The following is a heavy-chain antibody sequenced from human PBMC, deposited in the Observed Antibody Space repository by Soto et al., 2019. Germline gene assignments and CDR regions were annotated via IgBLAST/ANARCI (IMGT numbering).Heavy chain of an antibody. CDR2: INHSGST. V-gene: IGHV4-34*01. CDR3: ARKRDSGYDRYDVYFDY. J-gene: IGHJ4*02. CDR1: GGSFSGYY. Sequence: PSETLSLTCAVYGGSFSGYYWSWIRQPPGKGLEWIGEINHSGSTNYNPSLKSRVTKSVDTSKNQFSLKLSSVTAADTAVYYCARKRDSGYDRYDVYFDYWGQGTLVTVSS. D-gene: IGHD5-12*01.